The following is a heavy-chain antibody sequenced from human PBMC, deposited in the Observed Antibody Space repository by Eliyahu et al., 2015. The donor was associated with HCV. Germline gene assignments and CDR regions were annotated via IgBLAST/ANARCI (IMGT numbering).Heavy chain of an antibody. CDR1: GFTFSSYA. Sequence: VQLLESGGGLVQPGGSLRPSCAASGFTFSSYAMSWVRQAPGKGLGWVSATSGSGGSTYYADSVKGRFTISRDNSKNTLYLQMNSLRVEDTAVYYCAKGSHYDFWSGYFGYFQHWGQGTLVTVSS. CDR3: AKGSHYDFWSGYFGYFQH. V-gene: IGHV3-23*01. D-gene: IGHD3-3*01. J-gene: IGHJ1*01. CDR2: TSGSGGST.